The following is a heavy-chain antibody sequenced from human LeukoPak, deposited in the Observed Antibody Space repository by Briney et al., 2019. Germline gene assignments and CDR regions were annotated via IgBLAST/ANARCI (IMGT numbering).Heavy chain of an antibody. V-gene: IGHV3-23*01. D-gene: IGHD5-18*01. CDR1: GFTFSNYA. CDR3: AGRPTGYSSGYIF. CDR2: VSGSSHKI. J-gene: IGHJ1*01. Sequence: PGGSLRLSCVASGFTFSNYAMSWVRQAPNKGLDWVSVVSGSSHKIRYADSVKGRFTISRDNFENTLYLQMNNLRAEDTALYYCAGRPTGYSSGYIFWGQGALVTVSP.